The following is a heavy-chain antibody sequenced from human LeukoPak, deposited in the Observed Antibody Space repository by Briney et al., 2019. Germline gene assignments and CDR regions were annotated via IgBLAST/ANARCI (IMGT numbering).Heavy chain of an antibody. D-gene: IGHD3-22*01. J-gene: IGHJ5*02. CDR3: ARRYSGSSGYYLDNWFDP. V-gene: IGHV1-3*01. Sequence: FQGRVTITRDTSASTAHMELSSLRSEDTAVYYCARRYSGSSGYYLDNWFDPWGQGTLVTVSS.